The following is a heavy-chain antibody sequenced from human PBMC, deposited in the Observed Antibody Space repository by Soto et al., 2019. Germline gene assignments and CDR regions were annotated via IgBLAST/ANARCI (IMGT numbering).Heavy chain of an antibody. CDR2: IYYSGST. D-gene: IGHD2-15*01. CDR3: AGFVVPASRNSDFDY. J-gene: IGHJ4*02. Sequence: TSETLSLTCTVSGISVSTSDYYWGWVRQPPGKGLDWIGNIYYSGSTFYNPSLRSRVTISVDTSKNQFSLKLNSVTAADTAVYFCAGFVVPASRNSDFDYWGQGTLVTVSS. CDR1: GISVSTSDYY. V-gene: IGHV4-39*01.